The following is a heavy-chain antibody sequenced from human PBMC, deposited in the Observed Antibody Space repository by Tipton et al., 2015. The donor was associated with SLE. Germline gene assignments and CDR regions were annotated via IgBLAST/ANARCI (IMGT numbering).Heavy chain of an antibody. CDR3: ARQYSSSSDYFDY. V-gene: IGHV4-39*01. CDR2: IHYGGST. J-gene: IGHJ4*02. D-gene: IGHD6-6*01. CDR1: GDFISSNTYY. Sequence: TLSLTGTVSGDFISSNTYYWGWIRQPPGKGLEWIGSIHYGGSTYNNPSLKSRITMSVDTSKNQFSLKLTSVTAADTAVYYCARQYSSSSDYFDYWGQGTLVTVSS.